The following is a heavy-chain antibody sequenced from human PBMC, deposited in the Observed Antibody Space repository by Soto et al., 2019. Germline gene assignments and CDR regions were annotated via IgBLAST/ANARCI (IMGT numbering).Heavy chain of an antibody. J-gene: IGHJ4*02. V-gene: IGHV1-18*01. CDR3: ARHDSSGYYYYFDY. Sequence: ASVKVSCKAPGYTFTSYGISWVRQAPGQGLEWMGWISAYNGNTSYAQKLQGRVTMTTDTSTSTAYMELRSLRSDDTAVYYCARHDSSGYYYYFDYWGQGTLVTVSS. D-gene: IGHD3-22*01. CDR1: GYTFTSYG. CDR2: ISAYNGNT.